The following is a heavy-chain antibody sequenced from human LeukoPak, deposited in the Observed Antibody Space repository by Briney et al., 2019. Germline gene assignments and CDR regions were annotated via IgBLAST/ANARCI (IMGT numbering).Heavy chain of an antibody. J-gene: IGHJ4*02. CDR3: AKCLYGLGPLTDY. Sequence: AGGSLRLSCAASGFTFSSYALSWVRQAPGKGLEWVAAISGSGSSTYYADSVKGRFTISRDNSKTTLYLQMNSLRAEDTAVDYCAKCLYGLGPLTDYWGQGTLVTVSS. V-gene: IGHV3-23*01. CDR1: GFTFSSYA. CDR2: ISGSGSST. D-gene: IGHD2/OR15-2a*01.